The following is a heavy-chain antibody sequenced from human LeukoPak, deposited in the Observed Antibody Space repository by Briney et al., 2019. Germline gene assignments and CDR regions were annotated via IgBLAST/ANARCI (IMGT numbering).Heavy chain of an antibody. CDR1: GYTFAGYY. J-gene: IGHJ4*02. Sequence: ASVKVSCKASGYTFAGYYMHWVRQAPGQGLEWMGWINPNSGGTNYAQKFQGRVTITRDTSASTAYMELSSLRSEDTAVYYCARDSRNYYGSGSYYPRGYFDYWGQGTLVTVSS. CDR3: ARDSRNYYGSGSYYPRGYFDY. V-gene: IGHV1-2*02. D-gene: IGHD3-10*01. CDR2: INPNSGGT.